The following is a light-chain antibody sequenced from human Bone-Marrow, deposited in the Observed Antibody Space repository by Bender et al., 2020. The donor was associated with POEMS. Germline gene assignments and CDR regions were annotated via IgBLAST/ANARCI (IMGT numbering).Light chain of an antibody. Sequence: QSVLTQPPSVSGAPGHRVTISCTGGSSNIGSGYDVHWYQQLPGRPPKLLVYGNTNRPSGVPDRFSASKSGTSASLAITGLQTEDEGDYYCQSYDNSLGGWVFGGGTKLTVL. V-gene: IGLV1-40*01. J-gene: IGLJ3*02. CDR2: GNT. CDR1: SSNIGSGYD. CDR3: QSYDNSLGGWV.